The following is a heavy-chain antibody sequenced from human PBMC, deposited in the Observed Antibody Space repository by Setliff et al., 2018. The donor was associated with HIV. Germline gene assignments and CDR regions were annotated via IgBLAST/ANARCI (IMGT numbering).Heavy chain of an antibody. J-gene: IGHJ4*02. D-gene: IGHD3-10*01. V-gene: IGHV4-59*01. CDR2: IHYSGST. CDR3: ARGRDKYGPIDY. CDR1: GGSISSSY. Sequence: SETLSLTCTVSGGSISSSYWTWTRQPPGKGLEWIGNIHYSGSTNYNPSLKSRVTISVDTSRSQFSLKLGSVTAADTAVYYCARGRDKYGPIDYWGQGTLVTV.